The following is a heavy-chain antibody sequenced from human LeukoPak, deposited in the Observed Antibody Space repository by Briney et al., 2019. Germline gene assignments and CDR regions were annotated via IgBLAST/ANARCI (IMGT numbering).Heavy chain of an antibody. CDR3: ARVVYDILTGYNNWFDP. CDR1: GYTFTSYG. J-gene: IGHJ5*02. V-gene: IGHV1-18*01. CDR2: ISAYNGNT. Sequence: ASVKVSCKASGYTFTSYGISWVRQAPGQGLEWMGWISAYNGNTNYAQKHQGRVTMTTDTSTSTAYMELRSLRSDDTAVYYCARVVYDILTGYNNWFDPWGQGTLVTVSS. D-gene: IGHD3-9*01.